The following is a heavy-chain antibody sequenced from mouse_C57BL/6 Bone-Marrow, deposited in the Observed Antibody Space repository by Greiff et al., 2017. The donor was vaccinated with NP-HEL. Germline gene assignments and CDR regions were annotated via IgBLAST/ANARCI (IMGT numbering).Heavy chain of an antibody. CDR1: GYTFTTYP. J-gene: IGHJ3*01. D-gene: IGHD2-10*02. CDR2: FHPYNDDT. CDR3: ASGYGNYEGFAY. V-gene: IGHV1-47*01. Sequence: QVQLQQSGAELVKPGASVKMSCKASGYTFTTYPIEWMKQNHGKSLEWIGNFHPYNDDTKYNEKFKGKATLTVEKSSSTVYLELSRLTSDDSAFYSCASGYGNYEGFAYWCQGPLVTVSA.